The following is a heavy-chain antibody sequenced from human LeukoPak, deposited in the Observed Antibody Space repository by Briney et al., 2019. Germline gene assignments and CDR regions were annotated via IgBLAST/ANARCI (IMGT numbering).Heavy chain of an antibody. D-gene: IGHD6-19*01. CDR2: INPSGGST. CDR1: GYTFTIYY. J-gene: IGHJ5*02. CDR3: ARDLYPSSGWYGNWFDP. Sequence: ASVKVSCKASGYTFTIYYMHWVRQAPGQGLEWMGIINPSGGSTSHAQKFQGRVTMTRDMSTSTVYMELSSLRSEDTAVYYCARDLYPSSGWYGNWFDPWGQGTLVTVSS. V-gene: IGHV1-46*01.